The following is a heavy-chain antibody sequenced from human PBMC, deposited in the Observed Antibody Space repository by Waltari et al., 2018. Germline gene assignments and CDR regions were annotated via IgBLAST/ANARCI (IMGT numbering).Heavy chain of an antibody. V-gene: IGHV3-33*01. CDR1: GFTFNPSG. Sequence: QVQLVESGGGVVQPGRSLRLSCAASGFTFNPSGMHWVRQAPGKGLEWVASIWSDGNTKYYADAGRGRFTSSRDKSKNTLFLQMNSLRAEDTAVYYCARDLVLAAGTRDYWGQGTLVVVSS. CDR2: IWSDGNTK. J-gene: IGHJ4*02. CDR3: ARDLVLAAGTRDY. D-gene: IGHD6-13*01.